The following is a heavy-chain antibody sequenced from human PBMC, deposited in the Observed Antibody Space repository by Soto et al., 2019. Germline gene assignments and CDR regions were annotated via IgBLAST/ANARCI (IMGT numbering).Heavy chain of an antibody. CDR3: ARPDIDLYGYYYMDV. Sequence: SETLSLTCTVSGGSISSSSYYWGWIRQPPGKGLEWIRSIYYSGSTYYNPSLKSRVTISVDTSKNQFSLKLSSVTAADTAVYYCARPDIDLYGYYYMDVWGKGTTVTVSS. CDR2: IYYSGST. J-gene: IGHJ6*03. CDR1: GGSISSSSYY. V-gene: IGHV4-39*01. D-gene: IGHD2-15*01.